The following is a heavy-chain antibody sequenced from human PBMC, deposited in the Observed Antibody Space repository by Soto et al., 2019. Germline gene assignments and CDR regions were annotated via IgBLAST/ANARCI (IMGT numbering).Heavy chain of an antibody. CDR2: ISSSSSTI. D-gene: IGHD3-22*01. J-gene: IGHJ4*02. V-gene: IGHV3-48*02. CDR1: GFTFSSYS. Sequence: EVQLVESGGGLVQPGGSLRLSCAASGFTFSSYSMNWVRQAPGKGLEWVSYISSSSSTIYYADSVKGRFNISKDNAKNTLYLQMNSLRDEDTAVYYCAREIYDSSGYYAPFDYWGQGTLVTVSS. CDR3: AREIYDSSGYYAPFDY.